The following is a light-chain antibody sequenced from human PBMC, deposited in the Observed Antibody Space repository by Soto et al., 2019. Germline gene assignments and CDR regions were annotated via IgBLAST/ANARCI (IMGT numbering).Light chain of an antibody. V-gene: IGKV3-20*01. CDR3: QQYDNSPPMYT. Sequence: EIVLTQSPGTLSLSPGERATLSCRASQTVSSSYLSWYQQRPGQAPRLLIYGVFKRVSGIPDRFSGSGSGTDFTLTISRLEPEDFAGYYCQQYDNSPPMYTFGQGTNLEIK. J-gene: IGKJ2*01. CDR1: QTVSSSY. CDR2: GVF.